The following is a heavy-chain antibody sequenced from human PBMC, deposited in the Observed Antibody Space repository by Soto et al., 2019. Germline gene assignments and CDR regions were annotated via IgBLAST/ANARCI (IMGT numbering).Heavy chain of an antibody. CDR3: ARKDGAGTSQSDY. D-gene: IGHD6-13*01. CDR1: GYTFTSYY. V-gene: IGHV1-46*01. J-gene: IGHJ4*02. CDR2: INPSGGST. Sequence: ASVKVSCKASGYTFTSYYMHWVRQAPGQGLEWMGIINPSGGSTSYAQKFQGRVTMTRDTSTSTVYMELSSLRSEATDVYYCARKDGAGTSQSDYWGQGTLVTVSS.